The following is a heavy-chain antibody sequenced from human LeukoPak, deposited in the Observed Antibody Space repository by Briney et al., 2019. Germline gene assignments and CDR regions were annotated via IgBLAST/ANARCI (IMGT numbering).Heavy chain of an antibody. V-gene: IGHV3-23*01. CDR1: GFTFSTYA. Sequence: PGGSLRLSCAASGFTFSTYAMSWVRQAPGKGLERVSTISSGGGFTYYSDSVKGRFTISRDSSKNTLCLQMNSLRAEDTAVYYCAKDLRIRAGVPDYWGQGTLVTVSS. J-gene: IGHJ4*02. D-gene: IGHD2-8*01. CDR2: ISSGGGFT. CDR3: AKDLRIRAGVPDY.